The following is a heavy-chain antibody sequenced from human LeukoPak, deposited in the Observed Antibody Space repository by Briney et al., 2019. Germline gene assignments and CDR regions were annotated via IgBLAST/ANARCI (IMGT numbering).Heavy chain of an antibody. CDR1: GGTFSSYT. Sequence: GASVKVSCKASGGTFSSYTISWVRQAPGQGLEWMGRIIPILGIANYAQKLQGRVTMTTDTSTSTAYMELRSLRSDDTAVYYCARDEEAQDSSGYYYFYWGQGTLVTVSS. CDR2: IIPILGIA. J-gene: IGHJ4*02. D-gene: IGHD3-22*01. CDR3: ARDEEAQDSSGYYYFY. V-gene: IGHV1-69*04.